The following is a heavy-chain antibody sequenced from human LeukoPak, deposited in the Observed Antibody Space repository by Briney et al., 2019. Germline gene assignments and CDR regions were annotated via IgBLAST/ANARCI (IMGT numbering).Heavy chain of an antibody. V-gene: IGHV1-2*02. CDR3: ARVRTAGYYDIFTGYRVFDY. Sequence: GASVKVSCKASVYTFTGYYMHWVRQAPGQGLEWMGWSNPNSGGTNYAQKFQGRVTMTRDTSISTAYMELSRLRSDDTAVYYCARVRTAGYYDIFTGYRVFDYWGQGTLVTVSS. CDR1: VYTFTGYY. D-gene: IGHD3-9*01. CDR2: SNPNSGGT. J-gene: IGHJ4*02.